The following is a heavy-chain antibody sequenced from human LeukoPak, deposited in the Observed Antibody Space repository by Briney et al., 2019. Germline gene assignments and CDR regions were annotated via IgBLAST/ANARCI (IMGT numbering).Heavy chain of an antibody. V-gene: IGHV1-18*04. CDR3: ARDCSGGSCYSNFDY. J-gene: IGHJ4*02. Sequence: ASVKVSCKASGYTFTSYGISWVRRAPGQGLEWMGWISAYNGNTNYAQKLQGRVTMTTDTSTSTAYMELRSLRSDDTAVYYCARDCSGGSCYSNFDYWGQGTLVTVSS. CDR2: ISAYNGNT. CDR1: GYTFTSYG. D-gene: IGHD2-15*01.